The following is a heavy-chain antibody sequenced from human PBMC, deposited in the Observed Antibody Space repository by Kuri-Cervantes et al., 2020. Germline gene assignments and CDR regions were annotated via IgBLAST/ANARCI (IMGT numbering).Heavy chain of an antibody. V-gene: IGHV3-33*08. Sequence: GESLKISCAASGFTFSSYGMHWVRQAPGKGLEWVAVIWYDGSNKYYADSVKGRFTISRDNSKNTLYLQMNSLRAEDTAAYYCARHSSRWGMDVWGQGTTVTVSS. J-gene: IGHJ6*02. CDR2: IWYDGSNK. CDR3: ARHSSRWGMDV. CDR1: GFTFSSYG. D-gene: IGHD6-13*01.